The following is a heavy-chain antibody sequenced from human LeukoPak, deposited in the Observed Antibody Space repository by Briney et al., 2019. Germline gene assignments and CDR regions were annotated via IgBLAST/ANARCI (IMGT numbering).Heavy chain of an antibody. J-gene: IGHJ4*02. D-gene: IGHD3-10*01. Sequence: ASVKVSCKASGYTFTGYYMHWVRQAPGRGLEWMGRINPNSGGTNYAQKFQGRVTMTRDTSISTAYMELSRLRSDDTAVYYCARGGTMVRGVPDYWGQGTLVTVSS. V-gene: IGHV1-2*06. CDR1: GYTFTGYY. CDR2: INPNSGGT. CDR3: ARGGTMVRGVPDY.